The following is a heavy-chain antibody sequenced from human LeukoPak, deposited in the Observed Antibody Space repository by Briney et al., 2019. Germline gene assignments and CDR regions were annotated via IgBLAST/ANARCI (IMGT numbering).Heavy chain of an antibody. Sequence: GASVKVSCKASGYTFTSYGISWVRQAPGQGLEWMGWISAYNGNTNYAQKLQGRVTMTTDTSTSTAYMELSSLRSEDTAVYYCARALPKGQLDYYYYYMDVWGKGTTVTVSS. CDR3: ARALPKGQLDYYYYYMDV. D-gene: IGHD6-6*01. V-gene: IGHV1-18*01. CDR1: GYTFTSYG. CDR2: ISAYNGNT. J-gene: IGHJ6*03.